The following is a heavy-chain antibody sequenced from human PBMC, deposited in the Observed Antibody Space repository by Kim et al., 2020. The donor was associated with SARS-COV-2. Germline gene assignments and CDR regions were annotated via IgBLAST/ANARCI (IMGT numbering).Heavy chain of an antibody. CDR3: STDYPSIGSSS. D-gene: IGHD6-6*01. J-gene: IGHJ5*02. Sequence: TDYAAPVKGRFTISRDDSKNTLFLQMNSLKTDDTAVYYCSTDYPSIGSSSWGQGTLVTVSS. V-gene: IGHV3-15*01. CDR2: T.